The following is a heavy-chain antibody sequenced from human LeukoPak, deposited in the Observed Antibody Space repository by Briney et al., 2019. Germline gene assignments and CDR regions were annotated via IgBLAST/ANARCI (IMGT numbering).Heavy chain of an antibody. CDR1: GFTFSSYE. V-gene: IGHV3-48*03. Sequence: GGSLRLSRAASGFTFSSYEMNWVRQAPGKELEWVSYISSSGSTIYYADSVKGRFTISRDNAKNSLYLQMNSLRAEDTAVYYCASSMITFGGVIVNLGYWGQGTLVTVSS. D-gene: IGHD3-16*02. J-gene: IGHJ4*02. CDR2: ISSSGSTI. CDR3: ASSMITFGGVIVNLGY.